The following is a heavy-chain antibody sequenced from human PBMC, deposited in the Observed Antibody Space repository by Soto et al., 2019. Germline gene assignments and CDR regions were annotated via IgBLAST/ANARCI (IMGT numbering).Heavy chain of an antibody. Sequence: GGSLRLSCAVSGFTFSSYSMHWVRQDPDMGLEWVAFISFAGNNKYYADSVKGRFTISRDNSNNMVYLEMNSLRPDDTAVYYCARDRQKALVVVAATGGFDYWGQGTTVTVYS. CDR2: ISFAGNNK. D-gene: IGHD2-15*01. CDR3: ARDRQKALVVVAATGGFDY. CDR1: GFTFSSYS. J-gene: IGHJ4*02. V-gene: IGHV3-30*04.